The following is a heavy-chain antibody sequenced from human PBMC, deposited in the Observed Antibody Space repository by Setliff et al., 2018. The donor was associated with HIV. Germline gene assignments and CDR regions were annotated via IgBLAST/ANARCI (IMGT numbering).Heavy chain of an antibody. V-gene: IGHV3-66*02. J-gene: IGHJ4*02. CDR1: GFSVSNYY. Sequence: LRLSCAASGFSVSNYYMAWVRQAPGKGLEWVSTIYSDGTTYHADSVKGRFTLSRDNSKNTLFLQMNSLRPEDTAVFYCARLRLFSSALDYWGQGTLVTVSS. CDR2: IYSDGTT. CDR3: ARLRLFSSALDY. D-gene: IGHD2-2*01.